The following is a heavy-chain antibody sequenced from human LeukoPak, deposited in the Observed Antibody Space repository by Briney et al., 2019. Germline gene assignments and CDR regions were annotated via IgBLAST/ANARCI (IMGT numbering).Heavy chain of an antibody. J-gene: IGHJ4*02. D-gene: IGHD3-22*01. V-gene: IGHV3-9*03. CDR3: AKDIRRSYYDSSGYDY. CDR1: GFIVDDYA. Sequence: GRSLRLSCAASGFIVDDYAMHWVRQAPGKGLEWVSGISWNSGSIGYADSVKGRFTISRDNAKNSLYLQMNSLRAEDMALYYCAKDIRRSYYDSSGYDYWGQGTLVTVSS. CDR2: ISWNSGSI.